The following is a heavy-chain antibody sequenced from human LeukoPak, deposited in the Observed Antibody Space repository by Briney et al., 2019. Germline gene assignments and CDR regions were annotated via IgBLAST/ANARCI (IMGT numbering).Heavy chain of an antibody. Sequence: SETLSLTCAVYGGSFSGYYWSWIRRPPGKRLEWIGEINHSGSTNYNPSLRSRVTISVDTSKNQFSLRLSSVTAADTAVYYCARGKAYYYYMDVWGKGTTVTVSS. J-gene: IGHJ6*03. CDR3: ARGKAYYYYMDV. CDR1: GGSFSGYY. V-gene: IGHV4-34*01. CDR2: INHSGST.